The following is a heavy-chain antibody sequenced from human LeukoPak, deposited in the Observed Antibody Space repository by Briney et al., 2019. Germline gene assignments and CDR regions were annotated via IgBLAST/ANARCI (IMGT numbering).Heavy chain of an antibody. CDR1: GFTFSGSA. J-gene: IGHJ4*02. V-gene: IGHV3-73*01. Sequence: QTGGSLRLSCAASGFTFSGSAMHWVRQASGKGLEWVGRIRSKANNYATAYAASVKGRFTISRDDSKNTAYLQMSSLKTDDTAVYFCSSGLSVLRSNNTPVDYWGQGTLVTVSS. CDR2: IRSKANNYAT. CDR3: SSGLSVLRSNNTPVDY. D-gene: IGHD4-17*01.